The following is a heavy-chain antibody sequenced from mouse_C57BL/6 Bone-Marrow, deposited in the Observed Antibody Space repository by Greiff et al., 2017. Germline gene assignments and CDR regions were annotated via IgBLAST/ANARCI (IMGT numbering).Heavy chain of an antibody. Sequence: EVQLVESEGGLVQPGSSMKLSCTASGFTFSDYYMAWVRQVPEKGLEWVANINYDGSSTYYLDSLKSRFIISRDNAKNILYLQMSSLKSEDTATYYCARGHGSRPSFDVWGTGTTVTVSS. D-gene: IGHD1-1*01. CDR2: INYDGSST. J-gene: IGHJ1*03. CDR3: ARGHGSRPSFDV. V-gene: IGHV5-16*01. CDR1: GFTFSDYY.